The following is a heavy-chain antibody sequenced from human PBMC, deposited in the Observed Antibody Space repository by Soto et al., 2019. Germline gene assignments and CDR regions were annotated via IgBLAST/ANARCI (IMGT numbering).Heavy chain of an antibody. V-gene: IGHV4-39*01. J-gene: IGHJ4*02. CDR2: IYYSGST. CDR1: GGSISSSSYY. Sequence: SETLSLTCTVSGGSISSSSYYWGWIRQPPGKGLEWIGSIYYSGSTYYNPSLKSRVTISVDTSKNQFSLKLSSVTAADTAVYYCARQAGDYWGQGTLVTVSS. CDR3: ARQAGDY.